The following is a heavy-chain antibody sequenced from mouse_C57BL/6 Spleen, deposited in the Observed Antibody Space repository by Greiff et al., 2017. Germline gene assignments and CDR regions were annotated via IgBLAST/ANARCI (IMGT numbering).Heavy chain of an antibody. CDR3: ARGSHGNHLDY. J-gene: IGHJ2*01. Sequence: VQLQESGAELVKPGASVKISCKASGYAFSSYWMNWVKQRPGKGLEWIGQIYPGDGDTNYNGKFKGKATLTADKSSSTAYMQLSSLTSEDSAVYCCARGSHGNHLDYWGQGTTLTVSA. D-gene: IGHD2-1*01. CDR2: IYPGDGDT. V-gene: IGHV1-80*01. CDR1: GYAFSSYW.